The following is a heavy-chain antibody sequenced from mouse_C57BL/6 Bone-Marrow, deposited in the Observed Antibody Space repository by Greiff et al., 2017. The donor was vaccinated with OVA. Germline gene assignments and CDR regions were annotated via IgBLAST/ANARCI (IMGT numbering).Heavy chain of an antibody. CDR1: GYTSTSYW. Sequence: FKLQQPGAELVKPGASVKLSCKASGYTSTSYWLHWVKQRPGRGFEWIGRIDLNSGGTKYNEKFKSKATLTVDKPSSTAYMQLSSLTSEDSAVYYCARIAITAVVANAMDYWGQGTSVTVSS. J-gene: IGHJ4*01. D-gene: IGHD1-1*01. CDR2: IDLNSGGT. V-gene: IGHV1-72*01. CDR3: ARIAITAVVANAMDY.